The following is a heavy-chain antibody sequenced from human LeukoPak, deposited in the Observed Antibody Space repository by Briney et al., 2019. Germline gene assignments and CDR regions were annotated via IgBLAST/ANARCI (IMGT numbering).Heavy chain of an antibody. J-gene: IGHJ6*03. V-gene: IGHV4-39*01. Sequence: SETLSLTCTVSGGSISSSSYYWGWLRRPPGKGLVWMGSIYYSGSTYYNPSLKSRVTISVDTSKNQFSLKLSSVTAADTAVYYCARIPRIAASGAHYYMDVWGKGTTVTVSS. D-gene: IGHD6-25*01. CDR1: GGSISSSSYY. CDR3: ARIPRIAASGAHYYMDV. CDR2: IYYSGST.